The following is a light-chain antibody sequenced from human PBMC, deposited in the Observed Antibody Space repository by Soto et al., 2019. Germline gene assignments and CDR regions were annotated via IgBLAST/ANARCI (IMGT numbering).Light chain of an antibody. CDR1: GSSIGTNT. CDR3: AAWDGSLNNVL. CDR2: GNN. Sequence: QSVLTQPPSASGTPGQRVTISCSGSGSSIGTNTVNWYRQLPGTAPKLLIYGNNQRPSGVPDRFPGSKSGTSASLAISGLQSEDEAEYYCAAWDGSLNNVLFGGGTKSPS. V-gene: IGLV1-44*01. J-gene: IGLJ2*01.